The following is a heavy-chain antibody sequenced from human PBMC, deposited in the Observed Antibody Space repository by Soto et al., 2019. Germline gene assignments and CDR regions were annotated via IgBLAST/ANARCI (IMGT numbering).Heavy chain of an antibody. CDR1: GFTFSSYS. CDR3: AKEELPTYYYYYYYMDV. D-gene: IGHD1-7*01. V-gene: IGHV3-21*01. J-gene: IGHJ6*03. CDR2: ISSSSSYI. Sequence: LRLSCAASGFTFSSYSMNWVRQAPGKGLEWVSSISSSSSYIYYADSVKGRFTISRDNAKNSLYLQMNSLRAEDTAVYYCAKEELPTYYYYYYYMDVWGKGTTVTVSS.